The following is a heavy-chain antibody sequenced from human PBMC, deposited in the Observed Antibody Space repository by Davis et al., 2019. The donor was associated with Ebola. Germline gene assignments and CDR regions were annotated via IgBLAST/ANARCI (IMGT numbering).Heavy chain of an antibody. J-gene: IGHJ4*02. V-gene: IGHV4-34*01. Sequence: MPSETLSLTCAVYGGSFSGYYWSWNRQSPGKGLEWIGEINHSGSTNYNPSLKSRVTISVDTSKNQFSLNLSSVTAADTAVYYCARFGSYGGNSGRGDWGQGTLVTVSS. CDR3: ARFGSYGGNSGRGD. D-gene: IGHD4-23*01. CDR2: INHSGST. CDR1: GGSFSGYY.